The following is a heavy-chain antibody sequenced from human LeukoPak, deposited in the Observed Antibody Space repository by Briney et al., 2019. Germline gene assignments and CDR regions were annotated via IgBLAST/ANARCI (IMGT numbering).Heavy chain of an antibody. CDR2: IGSSSSYI. V-gene: IGHV3-21*01. J-gene: IGHJ4*02. CDR1: GFTFSSYS. D-gene: IGHD3-9*01. Sequence: GGSLRLSCAASGFTFSSYSMNWVRQAPGKGLEWVSSIGSSSSYIYYADSVKGRFTISRDNAKNSLYLQMNSLRAEDTAVYYCARDYYDILTGYYPLDYWGQGTLVTVSS. CDR3: ARDYYDILTGYYPLDY.